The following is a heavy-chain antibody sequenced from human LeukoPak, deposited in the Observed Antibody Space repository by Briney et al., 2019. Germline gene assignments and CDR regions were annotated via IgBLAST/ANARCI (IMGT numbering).Heavy chain of an antibody. J-gene: IGHJ3*02. V-gene: IGHV4-34*01. CDR2: INHSGST. CDR3: ARVRGWTGDAFDI. CDR1: GGSFSGYY. D-gene: IGHD6-19*01. Sequence: PSETLSLTCAVYGGSFSGYYWSWIRQPPGKGLEWIGGINHSGSTNYNPSLKSRVTISVDTSKNQFSLKLSSVTAADTAVYYCARVRGWTGDAFDIWGQGTMVTVSS.